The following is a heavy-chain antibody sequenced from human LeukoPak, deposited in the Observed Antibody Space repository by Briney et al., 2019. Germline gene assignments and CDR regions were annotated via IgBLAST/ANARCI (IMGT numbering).Heavy chain of an antibody. Sequence: GGSLRLSCAASGFTFNTYSMNWVRQAPGKGLEWVSYISSSGSTIYYADSVKGRFTISRDNAKNSLYLQMNSLRAEDTAVYYCARTYYYDSSGSEGFDYWGQGTLVTVSS. J-gene: IGHJ4*02. CDR2: ISSSGSTI. D-gene: IGHD3-22*01. CDR3: ARTYYYDSSGSEGFDY. V-gene: IGHV3-48*04. CDR1: GFTFNTYS.